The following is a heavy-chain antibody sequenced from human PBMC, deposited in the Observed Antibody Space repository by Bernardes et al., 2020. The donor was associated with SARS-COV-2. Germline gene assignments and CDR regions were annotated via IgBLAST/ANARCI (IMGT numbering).Heavy chain of an antibody. CDR3: ARLYRSTIFGVVTRGFDP. CDR1: GGSISSGGYY. Sequence: LSLTCTVSGGSISSGGYYWSWIRQHPGKGLEWIGYIYYSGSTYYNPSLKSLVTISVDTSKNQFSLKLSSVTAADTAVYYCARLYRSTIFGVVTRGFDPWGQGTLVTVSS. J-gene: IGHJ5*02. CDR2: IYYSGST. V-gene: IGHV4-31*01. D-gene: IGHD3-3*01.